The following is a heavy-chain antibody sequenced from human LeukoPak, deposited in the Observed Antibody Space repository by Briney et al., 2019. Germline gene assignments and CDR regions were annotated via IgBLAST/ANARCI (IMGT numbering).Heavy chain of an antibody. V-gene: IGHV3-48*03. Sequence: PGGSLRLSCAASGFTFSTHEMNWVRQAPGKGLEWVSYISSGASTIYYADSVKGRFTISRDNAKKSVYLQMSSLRAEDTAVYYCARIFYYYGMDVWGQGTTVTVSS. CDR2: ISSGASTI. J-gene: IGHJ6*02. CDR3: ARIFYYYGMDV. D-gene: IGHD2-15*01. CDR1: GFTFSTHE.